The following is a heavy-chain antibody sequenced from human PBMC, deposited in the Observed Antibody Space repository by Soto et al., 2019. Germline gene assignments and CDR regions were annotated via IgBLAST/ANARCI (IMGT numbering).Heavy chain of an antibody. J-gene: IGHJ3*02. CDR1: GFTFSSYE. Sequence: EVQLVESGGGLVQPGGSLRLSCAASGFTFSSYEMNWVPQAPGKGLEWVSYISSSGSTIYYADSVKGRFTISRDNAKNSLYLQMNSLRAEDTAVYYCARDRQYYDSSGYSDAFDIWGQGTMVTVSS. CDR3: ARDRQYYDSSGYSDAFDI. CDR2: ISSSGSTI. D-gene: IGHD3-22*01. V-gene: IGHV3-48*03.